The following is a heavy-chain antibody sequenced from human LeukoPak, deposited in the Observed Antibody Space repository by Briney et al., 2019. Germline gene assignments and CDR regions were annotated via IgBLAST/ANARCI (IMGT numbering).Heavy chain of an antibody. D-gene: IGHD3-10*01. CDR2: IYSGGST. J-gene: IGHJ3*02. Sequence: GGSLRLSCAASGFTVSSNFVSWVRQAPGKGLEWVSVIYSGGSTYYADSVKGRFTISRDNSKNTVYFQMNSLRAEDTAVYYCARDGSSFDIWGQGTMVTVSS. V-gene: IGHV3-53*01. CDR3: ARDGSSFDI. CDR1: GFTVSSNF.